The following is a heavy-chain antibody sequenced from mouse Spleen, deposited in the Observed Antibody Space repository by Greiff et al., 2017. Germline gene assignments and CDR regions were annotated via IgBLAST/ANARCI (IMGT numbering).Heavy chain of an antibody. CDR1: GYTFTNYW. V-gene: IGHV1-63*02. D-gene: IGHD1-1*01. J-gene: IGHJ2*01. CDR2: IYPGGGYT. Sequence: VQLQQSGAELVRPGTSVKISCKASGYTFTNYWLGWVKQRPGHGLEWIGDIYPGGGYTNYNEKFKGKATLTADTSSSTTYMQLSSLTSEDSAVYFCARSGGSSYFDYWGQGTTLTVSS. CDR3: ARSGGSSYFDY.